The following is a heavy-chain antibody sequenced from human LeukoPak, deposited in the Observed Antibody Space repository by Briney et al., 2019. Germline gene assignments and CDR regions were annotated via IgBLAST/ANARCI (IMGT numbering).Heavy chain of an antibody. CDR1: GGSISSGGYS. J-gene: IGHJ6*03. CDR3: ARGRSSMVRGYYYYYMDV. V-gene: IGHV4-61*08. D-gene: IGHD3-10*01. CDR2: IYYSGST. Sequence: SETLSLTCAVSGGSISSGGYSWRWIRQPPGKGLEWIGYIYYSGSTNYNPSLKSRVTISVDTSKNQFSLKLSSVTAADTAVYYCARGRSSMVRGYYYYYMDVWGKGTTVTISS.